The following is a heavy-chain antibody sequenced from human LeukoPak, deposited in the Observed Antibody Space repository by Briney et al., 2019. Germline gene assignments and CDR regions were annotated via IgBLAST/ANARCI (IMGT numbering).Heavy chain of an antibody. CDR3: ASGGLHGAFDI. CDR2: IGTAGDT. Sequence: PGRSLRLSCAASGFTFSSYDMHWVRQATGKGLEWVSAIGTAGDTYYPGSVKGRFTISRENAKNSLYLQMNSLRAGDTAVYYCASGGLHGAFDIWGQGTMVTVSS. CDR1: GFTFSSYD. V-gene: IGHV3-13*01. J-gene: IGHJ3*02. D-gene: IGHD2-21*02.